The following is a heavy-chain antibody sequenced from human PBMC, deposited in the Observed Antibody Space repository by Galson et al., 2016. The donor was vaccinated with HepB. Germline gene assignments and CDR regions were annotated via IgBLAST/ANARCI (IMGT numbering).Heavy chain of an antibody. V-gene: IGHV5-51*01. Sequence: QSGAEVKKPGESLTISCKASGYSFSSSWIAWVRQMPGKGLEWMGVIYPGDSDTRYSPSFQGQVTISADKSTSTAYLQWRTLKASDTAIYYCASAVYYDNSGYFDYWGQGTLVTVSS. CDR2: IYPGDSDT. CDR1: GYSFSSSW. CDR3: ASAVYYDNSGYFDY. D-gene: IGHD3-22*01. J-gene: IGHJ4*02.